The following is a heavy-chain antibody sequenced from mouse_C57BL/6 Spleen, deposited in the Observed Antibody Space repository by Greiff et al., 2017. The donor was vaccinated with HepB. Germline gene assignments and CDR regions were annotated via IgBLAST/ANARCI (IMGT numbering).Heavy chain of an antibody. CDR1: GYTFTSYW. V-gene: IGHV1-74*01. Sequence: QVQLQQPGAELVKPGASVEVSCKASGYTFTSYWMHWVKQRPGQGLEWIGRIHPSDSDTNYNQKFKGKATLTVDKSSSTAYMQLSSLTSEDSAVYYCAMGGPTTVVDYAMDYWGQGTSVTVSS. J-gene: IGHJ4*01. CDR3: AMGGPTTVVDYAMDY. D-gene: IGHD1-1*01. CDR2: IHPSDSDT.